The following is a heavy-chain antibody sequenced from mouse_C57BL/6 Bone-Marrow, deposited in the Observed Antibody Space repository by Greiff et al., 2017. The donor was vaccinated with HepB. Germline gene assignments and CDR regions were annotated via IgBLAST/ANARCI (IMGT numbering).Heavy chain of an antibody. V-gene: IGHV1-63*01. CDR2: IYPGGGYT. CDR3: AITTVVAYYFDY. CDR1: GYTFTNYW. D-gene: IGHD1-1*01. J-gene: IGHJ2*01. Sequence: QVQLQQSGAELVRPGTSVKMSCKASGYTFTNYWIGWAKQRPGHGLEWIGDIYPGGGYTNYNEKFKGKATLTADKSSRTAYMQFSSLTSEDSAIYYCAITTVVAYYFDYWGQGTTLTVSS.